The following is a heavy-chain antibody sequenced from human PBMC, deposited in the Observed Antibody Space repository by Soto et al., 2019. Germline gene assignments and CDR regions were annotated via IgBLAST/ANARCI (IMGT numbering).Heavy chain of an antibody. CDR1: GFTFSSYG. D-gene: IGHD4-17*01. V-gene: IGHV3-30*18. CDR2: ISYDGSNK. Sequence: QVQLVESGGGLVQPGRSLRLSCAASGFTFSSYGMHWVRQAPGKGLEWVAVISYDGSNKYYADSVKGRFTISRDNSKNTLYLQMNSLRAEDTAVYYCAKPPKAKGLTTNGYFDYWGQGTLVTVSS. J-gene: IGHJ4*02. CDR3: AKPPKAKGLTTNGYFDY.